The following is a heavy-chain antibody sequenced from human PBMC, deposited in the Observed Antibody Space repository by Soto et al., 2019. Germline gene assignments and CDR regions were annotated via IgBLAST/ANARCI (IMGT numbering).Heavy chain of an antibody. J-gene: IGHJ6*02. CDR2: ISYDGSNK. CDR1: GFTFSSYG. V-gene: IGHV3-30*18. Sequence: QVQLVESGGGVVQPGRSLRLSCAASGFTFSSYGMHWVRQAPGKGLEWVAVISYDGSNKYYADSVKGRFTISRDNSKNTLYLQTNRLRAEDTAVYYCAKDGLSSGWYDGYYYYGGMDVWGQGTTVTVSS. D-gene: IGHD6-19*01. CDR3: AKDGLSSGWYDGYYYYGGMDV.